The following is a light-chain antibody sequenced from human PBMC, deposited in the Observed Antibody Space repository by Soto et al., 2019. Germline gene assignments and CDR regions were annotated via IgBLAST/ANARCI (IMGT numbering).Light chain of an antibody. J-gene: IGLJ2*01. CDR3: AAWDDSLNGPYVV. V-gene: IGLV1-44*01. CDR1: SSNIGTNT. CDR2: SNN. Sequence: QSVMTQPPSASGTPGQRVTISCSGSSSNIGTNTVNWYQHLPGTAPKILIHSNNKRPSGVPDRFSGYKSGTSASLAISGLQSEDEAYYYCAAWDDSLNGPYVVFGGGTKLTVL.